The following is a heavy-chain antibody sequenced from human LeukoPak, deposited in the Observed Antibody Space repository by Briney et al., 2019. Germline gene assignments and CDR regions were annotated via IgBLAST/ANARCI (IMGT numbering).Heavy chain of an antibody. D-gene: IGHD3-22*01. CDR2: IHTSGML. V-gene: IGHV4-31*03. J-gene: IGHJ4*02. CDR3: SRGLDSRKLGY. CDR1: GASFNTDDQY. Sequence: SETLSLTCTVSGASFNTDDQYWNWIRQRPGKGLEWIGSIHTSGMLYNNPSLESRVTMSRDMSKTQFSLNLNSVTAADTAVYFCSRGLDSRKLGYWGQGILVTVSS.